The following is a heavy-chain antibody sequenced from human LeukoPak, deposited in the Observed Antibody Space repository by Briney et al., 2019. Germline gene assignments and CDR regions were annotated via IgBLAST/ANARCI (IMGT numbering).Heavy chain of an antibody. CDR3: ARVAVIIRAFDI. CDR2: INPNSGGT. Sequence: ASVKVSCKASGYTFTCYYMHWVRQAPGQGLEWMGWINPNSGGTNYAQKFQGRVTMTRDTSISTAYMELSRLRSDDTAVYYCARVAVIIRAFDIWGQGTMVTVSS. CDR1: GYTFTCYY. J-gene: IGHJ3*02. V-gene: IGHV1-2*02. D-gene: IGHD3-3*01.